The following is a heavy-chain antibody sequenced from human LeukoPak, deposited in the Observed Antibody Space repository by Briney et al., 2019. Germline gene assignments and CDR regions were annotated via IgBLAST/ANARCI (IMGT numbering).Heavy chain of an antibody. J-gene: IGHJ6*02. CDR3: AREACSSTSCYLRYYGVDV. CDR2: ISSSSSYI. V-gene: IGHV3-21*01. D-gene: IGHD2-2*01. Sequence: GGSLRLSCAASGFTFSTYWMTWVRQAPGKGLEWVSYISSSSSYIYYADSVKGRFTISRDNAKNSLYLQMNSLRAEDTAVYYCAREACSSTSCYLRYYGVDVWGQGTAVTVSS. CDR1: GFTFSTYW.